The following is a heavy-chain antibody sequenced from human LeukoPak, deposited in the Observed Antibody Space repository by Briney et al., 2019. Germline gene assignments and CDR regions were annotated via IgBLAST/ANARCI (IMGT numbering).Heavy chain of an antibody. Sequence: GESLKISCKASGYTFTSYWIGWVRQMSEKGLEWMGIIYPGDSDTRYSPSSQGQVTISADKSISTAHLQWSSLKASDTAMYYCARLLSLSTNYYYSYGMDGWGQGTTVTVSS. D-gene: IGHD2-2*01. CDR2: IYPGDSDT. CDR1: GYTFTSYW. J-gene: IGHJ6*02. CDR3: ARLLSLSTNYYYSYGMDG. V-gene: IGHV5-51*01.